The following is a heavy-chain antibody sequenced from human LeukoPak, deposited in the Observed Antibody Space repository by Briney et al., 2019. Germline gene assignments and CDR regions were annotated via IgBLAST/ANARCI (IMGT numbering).Heavy chain of an antibody. J-gene: IGHJ5*02. D-gene: IGHD5-18*01. CDR1: GFTFDDYA. Sequence: PGESLRLSCAASGFTFDDYAMHWVRQAPGKGLEWVSGISWNSGSIGYADSVKGRFTISRDNAKNSLYLQMNSLRAEDTALYYCAKDSYSYGFNWFDPWGQGTLVTVSS. CDR3: AKDSYSYGFNWFDP. CDR2: ISWNSGSI. V-gene: IGHV3-9*01.